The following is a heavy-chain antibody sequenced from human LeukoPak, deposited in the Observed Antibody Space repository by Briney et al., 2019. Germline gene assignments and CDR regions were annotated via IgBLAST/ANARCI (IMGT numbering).Heavy chain of an antibody. V-gene: IGHV4-4*02. Sequence: SGTLSLTCAVSGGSISSSNWWSWVRQPPGKGLEWIGEIYHSGTTNYNPSLRSRVTISVDTSKNQFSLKLSSVTAADTAVYYCARREQLVRDYWGQGTLVTVSS. CDR2: IYHSGTT. D-gene: IGHD6-6*01. CDR1: GGSISSSNW. CDR3: ARREQLVRDY. J-gene: IGHJ4*02.